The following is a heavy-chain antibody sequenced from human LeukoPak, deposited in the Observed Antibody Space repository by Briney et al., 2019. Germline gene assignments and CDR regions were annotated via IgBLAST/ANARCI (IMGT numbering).Heavy chain of an antibody. CDR3: AGVPIFGVVITESFDY. D-gene: IGHD3-3*01. J-gene: IGHJ4*02. Sequence: SVKVTCKASGGTFSSYAISWVRQAPGQGLEWMGRIIPIFGTANYAQKFQGRVTITTDESTSTAYMELSSLRSEDTAVYYCAGVPIFGVVITESFDYWGQGTLVTVSS. CDR2: IIPIFGTA. CDR1: GGTFSSYA. V-gene: IGHV1-69*05.